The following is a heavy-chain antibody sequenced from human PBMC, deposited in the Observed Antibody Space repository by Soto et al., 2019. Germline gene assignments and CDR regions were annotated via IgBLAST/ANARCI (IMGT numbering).Heavy chain of an antibody. Sequence: ASVKVSCKASGYTFTSYAMHWVRQAPGQRLEWMGWINAGNGNTKYAQKLQGRVTITRDTSASTAYMELSSLRSEDTAVYYCASQLFLVDTAMVGYGMDVWGQGNTVTVS. CDR2: INAGNGNT. CDR1: GYTFTSYA. CDR3: ASQLFLVDTAMVGYGMDV. D-gene: IGHD5-18*01. V-gene: IGHV1-3*01. J-gene: IGHJ6*01.